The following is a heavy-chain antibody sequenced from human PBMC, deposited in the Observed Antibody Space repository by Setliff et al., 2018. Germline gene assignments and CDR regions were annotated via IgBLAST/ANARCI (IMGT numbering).Heavy chain of an antibody. CDR1: GFTFSNSW. J-gene: IGHJ2*01. V-gene: IGHV3-7*01. Sequence: GGSLRLSCAACGFTFSNSWMNWVRRAPGKGLEWVAIIKQDGSEKYYVDSVKGRFTISRDNAKNSLYLQMNSLRAEDMAVYYCARVAGRGRYWYFDLWGRGTLVTVSS. CDR3: ARVAGRGRYWYFDL. CDR2: IKQDGSEK.